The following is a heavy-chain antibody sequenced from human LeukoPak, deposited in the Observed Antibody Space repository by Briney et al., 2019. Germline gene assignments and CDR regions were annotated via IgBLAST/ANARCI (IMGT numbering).Heavy chain of an antibody. J-gene: IGHJ4*02. D-gene: IGHD6-6*01. CDR2: IYYTGST. CDR3: ARWGSIAVARFDY. Sequence: SETLSLTCTVSGGSISSYYWSWIPQPPGKGREGIGYIYYTGSTNYNPSLTSRVNISVDTSKNQFSLNLTSVTAADTAVYYCARWGSIAVARFDYWGQGTLVTVSS. CDR1: GGSISSYY. V-gene: IGHV4-59*01.